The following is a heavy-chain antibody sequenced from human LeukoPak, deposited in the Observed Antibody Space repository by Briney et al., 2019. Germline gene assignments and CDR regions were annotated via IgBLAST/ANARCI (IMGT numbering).Heavy chain of an antibody. J-gene: IGHJ3*02. V-gene: IGHV4-34*01. CDR3: ARGYWGHAFDI. CDR2: INHSGST. CDR1: GGSFSGYY. Sequence: SETLSLTCAVYGGSFSGYYWSWIRQPPGKGLEWIGEINHSGSTNYNPSIKSRVTISVDTSKNQFSLKLSSVTAADTAVYYCARGYWGHAFDIWGQGTMVTVSS. D-gene: IGHD2-8*02.